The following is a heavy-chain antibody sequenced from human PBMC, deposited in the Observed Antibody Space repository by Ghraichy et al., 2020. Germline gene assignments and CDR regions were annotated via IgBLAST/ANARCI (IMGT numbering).Heavy chain of an antibody. J-gene: IGHJ4*02. CDR1: GFSFSRYW. Sequence: LSLTCAASGFSFSRYWMTWVRQAPGKGLEWVANIKQDGSERQYVDSVKGQFTISRDNAKNSLYLQMDSLRAEDTAVYYCAREAVGATALDDWGQGTLVAVSS. V-gene: IGHV3-7*03. CDR3: AREAVGATALDD. D-gene: IGHD1-26*01. CDR2: IKQDGSER.